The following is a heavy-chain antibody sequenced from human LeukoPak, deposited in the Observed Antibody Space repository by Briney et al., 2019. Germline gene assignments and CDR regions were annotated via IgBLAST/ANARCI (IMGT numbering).Heavy chain of an antibody. CDR2: ITPIFDAP. J-gene: IGHJ4*02. V-gene: IGHV1-69*13. CDR1: GGTFSNDS. Sequence: SVKVSCKVSGGTFSNDSITWVRQAPGQGLEWVGGITPIFDAPNYAPKFQGRLTISADGSTSTVYMDLRSLRSEDTAVYFCARGPPPLYSGSYRPLDHWGQGTLVTVSS. D-gene: IGHD1-26*01. CDR3: ARGPPPLYSGSYRPLDH.